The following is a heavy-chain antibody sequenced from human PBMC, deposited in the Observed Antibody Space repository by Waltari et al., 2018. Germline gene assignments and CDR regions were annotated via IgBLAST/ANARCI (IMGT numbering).Heavy chain of an antibody. Sequence: EVQLVESGGGLIQPGRSLRLSCAASGFTFDTYAMHWVRQAPGKGLEWVSGISWNSGTIGYADSVKGRFTISRDIAKNSLYLQMNSLRAEDTAFYYCAKDKYYDSSGYILDYWGQGTLVTVSS. V-gene: IGHV3-9*01. J-gene: IGHJ4*02. CDR2: ISWNSGTI. CDR1: GFTFDTYA. CDR3: AKDKYYDSSGYILDY. D-gene: IGHD3-22*01.